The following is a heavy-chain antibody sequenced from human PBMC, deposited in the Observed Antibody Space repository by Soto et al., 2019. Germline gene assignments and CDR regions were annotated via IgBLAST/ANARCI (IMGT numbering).Heavy chain of an antibody. D-gene: IGHD3-10*01. CDR3: ASSYGSGYRAFDY. V-gene: IGHV1-69*02. Sequence: QVPLVQSGAEVKRPGSSVKVSCKASGDTFTFYSINWVRQAPGLGLEWMGRINPILSMSNYAQRFQGRVTMTADKSTSTAYMEISSLRSEDTATYYCASSYGSGYRAFDYWGQGALVTVSS. CDR1: GDTFTFYS. J-gene: IGHJ4*02. CDR2: INPILSMS.